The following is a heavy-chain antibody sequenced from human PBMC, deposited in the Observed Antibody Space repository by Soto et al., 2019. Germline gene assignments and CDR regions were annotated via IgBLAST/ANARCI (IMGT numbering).Heavy chain of an antibody. V-gene: IGHV3-23*01. CDR3: AKEAGYSSSWQFDY. CDR2: ISSSGGST. CDR1: GFTFTNYA. D-gene: IGHD6-13*01. Sequence: VQLLESGGGLVQPGGSLRLSCAASGFTFTNYAMSWVRQAPGKGLEWVSTISSSGGSTYYADSVKGRFTISRDNSKNTLYLQMNSLRAEDTAVYYCAKEAGYSSSWQFDYWGQGTLVTVSS. J-gene: IGHJ4*02.